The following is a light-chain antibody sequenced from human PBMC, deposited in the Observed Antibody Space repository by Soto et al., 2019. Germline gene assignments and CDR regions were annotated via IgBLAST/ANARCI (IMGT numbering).Light chain of an antibody. CDR2: DAS. CDR3: QQYNSYPYT. Sequence: DIRMTQSPSTLSASVGDRVTITSRASQSISSWLAWYQQKPGKAPKLLIYDASSLESGVPSRFSGSGSGTEFTLTISSLQPDDFATYYCQQYNSYPYTFGQGTKLEIK. V-gene: IGKV1-5*01. CDR1: QSISSW. J-gene: IGKJ2*01.